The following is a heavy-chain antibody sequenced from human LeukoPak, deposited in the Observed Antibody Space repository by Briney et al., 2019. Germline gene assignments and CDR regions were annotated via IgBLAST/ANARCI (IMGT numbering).Heavy chain of an antibody. CDR2: IYYSGGT. J-gene: IGHJ3*02. CDR1: GGSISSYY. CDR3: ATYGDYDASGI. Sequence: PSETLSLTCTVSGGSISSYYWSWIRQPPGKGLEWIGYIYYSGGTNYNPSLKSRVTISVDTSKNQFSLKLSSVTAADTAVYYCATYGDYDASGIWGQGTMVTVSS. V-gene: IGHV4-59*01. D-gene: IGHD4-17*01.